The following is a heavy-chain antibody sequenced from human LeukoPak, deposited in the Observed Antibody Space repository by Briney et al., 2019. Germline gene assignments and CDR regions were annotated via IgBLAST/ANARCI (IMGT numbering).Heavy chain of an antibody. CDR3: ARERVSGTSYYYYGMDV. J-gene: IGHJ6*02. D-gene: IGHD1-14*01. V-gene: IGHV3-33*01. CDR2: IWYDGSNK. CDR1: GFIFSHYG. Sequence: GGSPRLSCAASGFIFSHYGMHWVRQAPGKGLEWVAVIWYDGSNKYYADSAKGRFTISRDNSKNTLYLQMNSLRAEDTAVYYCARERVSGTSYYYYGMDVWGQGTTVTVSS.